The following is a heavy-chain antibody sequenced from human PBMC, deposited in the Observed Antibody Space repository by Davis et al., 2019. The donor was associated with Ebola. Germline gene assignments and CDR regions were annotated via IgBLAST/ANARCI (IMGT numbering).Heavy chain of an antibody. CDR2: IWYEGTDG. CDR1: GFTFSRYG. CDR3: SRPYNYYDGHSSYYWVDS. J-gene: IGHJ5*01. Sequence: PGGSLRLSCEASGFTFSRYGMHWVRQAPGKGLEWVSSIWYEGTDGNYADSVRGRFTVSRDNSRNTLYLQMNSLRAEDTAVYFCSRPYNYYDGHSSYYWVDSWGQGTQVTVSS. V-gene: IGHV3-33*01. D-gene: IGHD3-22*01.